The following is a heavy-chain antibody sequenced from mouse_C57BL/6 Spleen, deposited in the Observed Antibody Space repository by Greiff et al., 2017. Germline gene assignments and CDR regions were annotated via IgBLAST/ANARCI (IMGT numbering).Heavy chain of an antibody. J-gene: IGHJ3*01. CDR2: ISSGSSTI. CDR1: GFTFSDYG. CDR3: ARRAYSNKGFAY. V-gene: IGHV5-17*01. Sequence: EVQRVESGGGLVKPGGSLKLSCAASGFTFSDYGMHWVRQAPEKGLEWVAYISSGSSTIYYADTVKGRFTISRDNAKNTLFLQMTRLRSEDTTMYYCARRAYSNKGFAYWGQGTLVTVSA. D-gene: IGHD2-5*01.